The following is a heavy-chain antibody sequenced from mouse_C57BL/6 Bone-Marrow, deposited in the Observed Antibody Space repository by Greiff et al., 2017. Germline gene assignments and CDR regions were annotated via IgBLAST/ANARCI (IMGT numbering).Heavy chain of an antibody. CDR1: GYTFTSYW. CDR3: ASQIYYGNYEGYFDY. Sequence: QVQLQQPGAELVRPGSSVKLSCKASGYTFTSYWMDWVKQRPGQGLEWIGNIYPSDSETHYNQKFKDKATLTVDKSSSTAYMQLSSLTSEDSAVYYCASQIYYGNYEGYFDYWGQGTTLTVSS. V-gene: IGHV1-61*01. J-gene: IGHJ2*01. D-gene: IGHD2-1*01. CDR2: IYPSDSET.